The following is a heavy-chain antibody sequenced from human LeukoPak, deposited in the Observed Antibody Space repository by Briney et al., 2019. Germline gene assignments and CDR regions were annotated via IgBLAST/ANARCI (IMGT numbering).Heavy chain of an antibody. V-gene: IGHV3-23*01. D-gene: IGHD3-3*01. CDR3: AKELDYDFWSGYEYYFDY. J-gene: IGHJ4*02. CDR2: ISGSGGST. CDR1: GFTFSSYA. Sequence: GRSLRLSCAASGFTFSSYAMSWVRQAPGKGLEWVSAISGSGGSTYYADSVKGRFTISRDNSKNTLYLQMNSLRAEDTAVYYCAKELDYDFWSGYEYYFDYWGQGTLVTVSS.